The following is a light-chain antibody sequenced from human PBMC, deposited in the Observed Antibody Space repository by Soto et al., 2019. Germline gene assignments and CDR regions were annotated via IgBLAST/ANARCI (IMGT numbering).Light chain of an antibody. CDR2: EVS. V-gene: IGLV2-8*01. J-gene: IGLJ1*01. CDR1: SSDVGGYNY. CDR3: SSYSGTNYHYV. Sequence: QSVLTQPPSASGSFGQSVTISCTGTSSDVGGYNYVSWYQQHPGKAPKLMIYEVSERPSGVPDRFSGSKSDNTASLTVSGLQADDEADYYCSSYSGTNYHYVFGTGTKLTVL.